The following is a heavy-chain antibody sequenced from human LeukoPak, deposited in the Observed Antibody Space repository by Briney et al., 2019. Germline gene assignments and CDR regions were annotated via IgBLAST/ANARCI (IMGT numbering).Heavy chain of an antibody. CDR1: GYTFTSYG. CDR3: ARDPGTSLGYCSGGSCYSPMYYFDY. CDR2: ISAYNGNT. V-gene: IGHV1-18*01. J-gene: IGHJ4*02. Sequence: GASVKVSCKASGYTFTSYGISWVRQAPGQGLEWMGWISAYNGNTNYAQKLQGRVTMTTDTSTSTAYMELRSLRYDDTAVYYCARDPGTSLGYCSGGSCYSPMYYFDYWGQGTLVTVSS. D-gene: IGHD2-15*01.